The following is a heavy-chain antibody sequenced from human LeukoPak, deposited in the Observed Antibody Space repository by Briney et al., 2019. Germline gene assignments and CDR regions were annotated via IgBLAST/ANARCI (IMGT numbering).Heavy chain of an antibody. CDR2: INHSGST. Sequence: SETLSLTCVVYGGSFSGYYWSWIRQPPGKGLEWIGEINHSGSTNYNPSLKSRVTISVDTSKNQFSLKLSSVTAADTAVYYCARGSAKWEPKNTYYFDYWGQGTLVTVSS. CDR3: ARGSAKWEPKNTYYFDY. CDR1: GGSFSGYY. J-gene: IGHJ4*02. D-gene: IGHD1-26*01. V-gene: IGHV4-34*01.